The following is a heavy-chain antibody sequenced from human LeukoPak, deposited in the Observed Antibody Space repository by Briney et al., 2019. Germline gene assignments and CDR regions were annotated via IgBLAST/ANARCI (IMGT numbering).Heavy chain of an antibody. Sequence: KPSETLSLTCTVSGGSISSSGYYWGWIRQPPGKGLEWIASIYYSGSTYYNPSLKSRVTISVDTSKNQFSLKLSSVTAADTAVYYCATKTYYYDSSGYYSAFDIWGQGTMVTVSS. V-gene: IGHV4-39*01. CDR3: ATKTYYYDSSGYYSAFDI. D-gene: IGHD3-22*01. CDR2: IYYSGST. CDR1: GGSISSSGYY. J-gene: IGHJ3*02.